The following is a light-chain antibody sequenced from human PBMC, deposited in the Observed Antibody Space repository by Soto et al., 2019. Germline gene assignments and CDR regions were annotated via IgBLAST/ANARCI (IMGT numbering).Light chain of an antibody. CDR2: EVS. V-gene: IGLV2-14*01. J-gene: IGLJ1*01. CDR1: SSDVGANNY. CDR3: NSYTNTAARV. Sequence: QPVLTQPASVSGSPGQSITISCTGTSSDVGANNYVSWYQQHPGKVPKLMIYEVSNRPSGISNRFSGSKSGNTASLTISGLQAEDEADYYCNSYTNTAARVFGTGTKLTVL.